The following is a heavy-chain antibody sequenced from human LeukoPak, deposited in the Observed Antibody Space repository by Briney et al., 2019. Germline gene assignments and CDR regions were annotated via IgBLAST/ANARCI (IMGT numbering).Heavy chain of an antibody. CDR3: ARHGVFDAFDI. Sequence: GESLKISCKGSGHTFTSYWIGWVRQMPGKGLEWMGIIYPGDSDTRYSPSFQGQVTFSADKSINTAYLQWRSLKASDTAMYYCARHGVFDAFDIWGQGTMVSVSS. CDR2: IYPGDSDT. D-gene: IGHD3-16*01. CDR1: GHTFTSYW. V-gene: IGHV5-51*01. J-gene: IGHJ3*02.